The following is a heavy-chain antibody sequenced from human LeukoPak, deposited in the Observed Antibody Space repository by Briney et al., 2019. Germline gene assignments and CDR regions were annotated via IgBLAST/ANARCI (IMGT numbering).Heavy chain of an antibody. CDR1: GFTFSNFA. CDR3: AKIGVLDAFDI. V-gene: IGHV3-23*01. Sequence: GGSLRLSCAGSGFTFSNFAVNWVRQAPGQGLEWVSIISGSGDTTHYTDSVKGRFTVSRDNSKNTLYLQMNSLRAEDTAVYYCAKIGVLDAFDIWGQGTMVTVSS. CDR2: ISGSGDTT. J-gene: IGHJ3*02.